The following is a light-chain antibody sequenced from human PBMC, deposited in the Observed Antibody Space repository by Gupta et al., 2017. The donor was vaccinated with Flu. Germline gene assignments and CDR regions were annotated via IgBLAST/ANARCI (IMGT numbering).Light chain of an antibody. J-gene: IGLJ3*02. CDR1: SGHSSYA. V-gene: IGLV4-69*01. Sequence: VKITCTLSSGHSSYAIAWHQQQPEKGPRYLMKLNSDGSHSKGDGIPDRFSGSSSGAERYLTISSLQSEDEADYYCQTWGTGIRVFGGGTKLTVL. CDR2: LNSDGSH. CDR3: QTWGTGIRV.